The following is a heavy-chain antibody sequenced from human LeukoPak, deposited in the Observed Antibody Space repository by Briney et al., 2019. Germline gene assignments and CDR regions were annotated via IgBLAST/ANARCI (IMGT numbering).Heavy chain of an antibody. CDR1: GFTFSSYE. J-gene: IGHJ4*02. CDR2: ISSSGSTI. V-gene: IGHV3-48*03. Sequence: HPGGSLRLSCAASGFTFSSYEMNWVRQAPGKGLEWVSYISSSGSTIYYADSVKGRFTISRDNAKNSLYLQMNSLRAEDTALYYCAKDLRGYSYGCPDYWGQGTLVTVSS. CDR3: AKDLRGYSYGCPDY. D-gene: IGHD5-18*01.